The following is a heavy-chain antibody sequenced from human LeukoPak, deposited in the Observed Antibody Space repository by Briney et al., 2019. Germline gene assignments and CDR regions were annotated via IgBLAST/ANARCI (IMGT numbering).Heavy chain of an antibody. D-gene: IGHD6-13*01. CDR2: INSDGSST. CDR3: ARASSRRLAAGNWFDP. J-gene: IGHJ5*02. V-gene: IGHV3-74*01. Sequence: GGSLRLSCAASGFTFSSYWMHWVRQAPGKGLVWVSRINSDGSSTSYADSVKGRFTISRDNAKNTLYLQMNSLRAEDTAVYYCARASSRRLAAGNWFDPWGQGTLVTVSS. CDR1: GFTFSSYW.